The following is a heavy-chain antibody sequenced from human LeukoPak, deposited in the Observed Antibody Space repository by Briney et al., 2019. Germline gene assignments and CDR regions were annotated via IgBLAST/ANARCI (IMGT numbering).Heavy chain of an antibody. D-gene: IGHD3-10*01. Sequence: GGSRRLSGEASGLTVSSTYMTWSRKAPGKGLKWVPVIYSGGSTYYADSVKGRFTISRDNSKNTLYLQMNSLRAEDTAVYYCAREGGDTMVRGLYYYGMDVWGQGTTVTVSS. V-gene: IGHV3-66*01. CDR2: IYSGGST. CDR1: GLTVSSTY. CDR3: AREGGDTMVRGLYYYGMDV. J-gene: IGHJ6*02.